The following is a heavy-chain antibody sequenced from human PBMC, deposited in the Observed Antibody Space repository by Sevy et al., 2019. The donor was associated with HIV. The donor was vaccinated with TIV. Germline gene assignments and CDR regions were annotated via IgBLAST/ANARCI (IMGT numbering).Heavy chain of an antibody. D-gene: IGHD3-22*01. V-gene: IGHV1-69*13. CDR3: ARGITMIRGGGYYLDY. CDR2: IIPLFASS. Sequence: ASVKVSCKASGGTFSSYAVHWVRQAPGQGLEWMGGIIPLFASSDYAQKFQGRVTLTADESTSTGYMELRSLRSKDTAVYYCARGITMIRGGGYYLDYWGQGTLVTVSS. J-gene: IGHJ4*02. CDR1: GGTFSSYA.